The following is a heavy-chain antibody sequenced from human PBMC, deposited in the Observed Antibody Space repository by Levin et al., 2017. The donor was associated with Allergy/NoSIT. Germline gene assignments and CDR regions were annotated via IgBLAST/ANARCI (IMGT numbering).Heavy chain of an antibody. Sequence: GASVKVSCKTSGYTFTTNYLHWVRQAPGQGLEWMGWINPNSGGTDYAQKFQGRVTMARDTSISTVYMELSSLRIDDTAVYFCARTWFNSGFDYWGQGALVTVSA. CDR1: GYTFTTNY. CDR3: ARTWFNSGFDY. D-gene: IGHD6-25*01. J-gene: IGHJ4*02. CDR2: INPNSGGT. V-gene: IGHV1-2*02.